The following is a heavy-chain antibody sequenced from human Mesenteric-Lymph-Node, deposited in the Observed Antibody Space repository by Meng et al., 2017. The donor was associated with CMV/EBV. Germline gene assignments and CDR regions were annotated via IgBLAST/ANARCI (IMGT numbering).Heavy chain of an antibody. V-gene: IGHV3-49*04. CDR1: GFTFGDYA. CDR2: IRSKAYGGTT. Sequence: GESLKISCTASGFTFGDYAMGWVRQAPGKGLEWVGFIRSKAYGGTTEYAASVKGRFTISRDDSKSIAYLQMNSLKTEDTAVYYCTRVLAEAGFWSGIQPYGMDVWGQGTTVTVSS. CDR3: TRVLAEAGFWSGIQPYGMDV. J-gene: IGHJ6*02. D-gene: IGHD3-3*01.